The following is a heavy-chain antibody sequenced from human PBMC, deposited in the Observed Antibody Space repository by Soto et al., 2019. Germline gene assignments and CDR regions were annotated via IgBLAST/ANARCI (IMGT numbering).Heavy chain of an antibody. J-gene: IGHJ4*02. CDR3: ARGSHSTTWYGGQFDY. D-gene: IGHD6-13*01. V-gene: IGHV3-21*01. CDR1: GITFGSRA. Sequence: EVQLLESGGDLIQPGGSLRLSCVASGITFGSRAMSWVRQAPGEGLEWVSSVSSSSTYIYYADSVKGRFTISRDNAKNSLYLQMNSLRAEDTAIYYCARGSHSTTWYGGQFDYWGQGTLVTVSS. CDR2: VSSSSTYI.